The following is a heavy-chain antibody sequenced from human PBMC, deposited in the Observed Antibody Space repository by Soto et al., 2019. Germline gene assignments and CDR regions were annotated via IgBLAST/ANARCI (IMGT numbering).Heavy chain of an antibody. J-gene: IGHJ4*02. V-gene: IGHV3-23*01. D-gene: IGHD3-10*01. CDR3: ANDGFSSTTPAN. Sequence: GGSLRLSCAASGFTFSSYAMSWVRQAPGKGLEWVSAISGSGGSTYYADSVKGRFTISRDNSKNTLYLQMNSLRAEDTAVYYCANDGFSSTTPANWGQGTLVTVSS. CDR1: GFTFSSYA. CDR2: ISGSGGST.